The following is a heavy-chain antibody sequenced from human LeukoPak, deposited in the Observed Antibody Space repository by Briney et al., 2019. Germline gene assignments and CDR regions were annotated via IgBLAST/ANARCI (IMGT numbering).Heavy chain of an antibody. Sequence: GGSLRLSCAASGFIFSTYGMRWVRQAQGKGLRGVSSISGSGGTTFYADSVKGRFTISRDNSKNTLYLQMNSLRAEDTAAYYCANAGPGYNSGSNYYYGMDVWGQGTTVTVSS. D-gene: IGHD6-19*01. V-gene: IGHV3-23*01. J-gene: IGHJ6*02. CDR1: GFIFSTYG. CDR2: ISGSGGTT. CDR3: ANAGPGYNSGSNYYYGMDV.